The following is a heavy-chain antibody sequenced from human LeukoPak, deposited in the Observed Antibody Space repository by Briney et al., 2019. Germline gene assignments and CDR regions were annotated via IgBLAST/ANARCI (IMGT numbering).Heavy chain of an antibody. J-gene: IGHJ5*02. Sequence: GASVKVSCKASGYTFTSYDINWVRQATGQGLEWMGWMNPNSGNTGYVQKFQGRVTMTRNTSISTAYTELSSLRSEDTAVYYCARGQELSYYDFWSGYYTSWFDPWGQGTLVTVSS. V-gene: IGHV1-8*01. D-gene: IGHD3-3*01. CDR2: MNPNSGNT. CDR1: GYTFTSYD. CDR3: ARGQELSYYDFWSGYYTSWFDP.